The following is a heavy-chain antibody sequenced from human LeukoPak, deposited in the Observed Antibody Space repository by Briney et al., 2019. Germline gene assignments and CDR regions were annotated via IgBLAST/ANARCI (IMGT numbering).Heavy chain of an antibody. CDR3: AGDSLSYGFGTYDS. D-gene: IGHD5-18*01. V-gene: IGHV3-30-3*01. CDR2: ISYDGSNK. J-gene: IGHJ4*02. CDR1: GFTFSSYA. Sequence: GGSLRLSCAASGFTFSSYAMHWVRQAPGKGLEWVAVISYDGSNKYYADSVKGRFTISRDNSKNTLYLQMNSLRAEDTAVYYCAGDSLSYGFGTYDSWGQGTLVTVSS.